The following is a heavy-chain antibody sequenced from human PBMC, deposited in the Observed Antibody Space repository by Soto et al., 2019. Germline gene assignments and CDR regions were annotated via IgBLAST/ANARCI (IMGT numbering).Heavy chain of an antibody. CDR3: ARDLWGYCGTDCYPLDV. CDR2: IYNTGST. CDR1: GGSINSYY. Sequence: PSETLSLTCTVSGGSINSYYWSWIRQPPGKGLEWIGYIYNTGSTVYNPSFKSRVTISVDTSKNQFSLKLNSVTAADTAVYYCARDLWGYCGTDCYPLDVWGQGTTVTVSS. D-gene: IGHD2-21*02. J-gene: IGHJ6*02. V-gene: IGHV4-59*01.